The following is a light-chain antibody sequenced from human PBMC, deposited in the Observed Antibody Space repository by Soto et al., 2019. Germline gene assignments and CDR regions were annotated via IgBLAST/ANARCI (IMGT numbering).Light chain of an antibody. CDR3: QQYGSAPWT. CDR1: LSVASNY. J-gene: IGKJ1*01. V-gene: IGKV3-20*01. CDR2: AAS. Sequence: EIVLTQSPGTLPLSPGERATLSCRASLSVASNYVAWYQQKPGQAPRLLIYAASGRATGIPDRFSGSGSGTDFTLTISRLEPEDFAVYYCQQYGSAPWTFGQGTNLDIQ.